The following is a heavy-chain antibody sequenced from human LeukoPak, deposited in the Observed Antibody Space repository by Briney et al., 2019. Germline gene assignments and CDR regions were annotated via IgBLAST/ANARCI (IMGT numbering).Heavy chain of an antibody. D-gene: IGHD2-2*01. CDR2: IIPILGIA. CDR1: GGTFSSYT. Sequence: SVKVSCKASGGTFSSYTISWVRQAPGQGLEWMGRIIPILGIANYAQKFQGRVTITADKSTSTAYMELSSLRSEDTAVYYCARGYCSSTSCYYGYYYMDVWGKGTTVTVS. CDR3: ARGYCSSTSCYYGYYYMDV. J-gene: IGHJ6*03. V-gene: IGHV1-69*02.